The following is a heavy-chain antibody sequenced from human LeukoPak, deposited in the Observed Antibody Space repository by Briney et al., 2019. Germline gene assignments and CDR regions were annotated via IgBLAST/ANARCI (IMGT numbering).Heavy chain of an antibody. D-gene: IGHD6-13*01. CDR2: VDWEDNK. CDR3: ARTSIAAAGTAFDP. V-gene: IGHV2-70*04. Sequence: SGPALLKPTQTLTLSCTYSGWSLSTSGMGLSWIRHPPGKALEWLARVDWEDNKFYSTSLKTRLTISKDHTKNQVVLTMANMDTVDTATYYCARTSIAAAGTAFDPWGQGTLVTVSS. J-gene: IGHJ5*02. CDR1: GWSLSTSGMG.